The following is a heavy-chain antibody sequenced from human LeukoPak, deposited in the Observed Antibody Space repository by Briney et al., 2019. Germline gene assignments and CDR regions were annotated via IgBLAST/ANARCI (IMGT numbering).Heavy chain of an antibody. J-gene: IGHJ3*02. CDR2: IKQDGSEK. Sequence: PGGSLRLSCAASGFTFSSYEMNWVRQAPGKGLEWVANIKQDGSEKYYVDSVKGRFTISRDNAKNSLYLQMNSLRAEDTAVYYCATTTTVTTLDAFDIWGQGTMVTVSS. D-gene: IGHD4-17*01. CDR1: GFTFSSYE. CDR3: ATTTTVTTLDAFDI. V-gene: IGHV3-7*03.